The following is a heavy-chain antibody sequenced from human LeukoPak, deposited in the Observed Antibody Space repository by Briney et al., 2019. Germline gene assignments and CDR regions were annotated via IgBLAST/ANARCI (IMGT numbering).Heavy chain of an antibody. CDR3: ARDYGYYARGFDF. CDR1: GFTVSSSY. J-gene: IGHJ4*02. V-gene: IGHV3-66*01. D-gene: IGHD4-17*01. Sequence: GGSLRLSCAASGFTVSSSYMSWVRQAPGKGLEWVSLIYSGGSTYYADSVQGRFTISRDNSKNTLYLQMNSLRAEDTAVYYCARDYGYYARGFDFWGQGTLVTVSS. CDR2: IYSGGST.